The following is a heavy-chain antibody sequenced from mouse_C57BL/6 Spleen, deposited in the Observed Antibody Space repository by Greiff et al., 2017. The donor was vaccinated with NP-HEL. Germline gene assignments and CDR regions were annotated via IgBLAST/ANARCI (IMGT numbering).Heavy chain of an antibody. J-gene: IGHJ2*01. Sequence: EVQLQQSGPELVKPGASVKISCKASGYTFTDYYMNWVKQSHGKSLEWIGDINPNNGGTSYNQKFKGKATLTVDKSSSTAYMELRSLTSEDSAVYYCARGGGNGDFDYWGQGTTLTVSS. CDR3: ARGGGNGDFDY. V-gene: IGHV1-26*01. CDR2: INPNNGGT. CDR1: GYTFTDYY.